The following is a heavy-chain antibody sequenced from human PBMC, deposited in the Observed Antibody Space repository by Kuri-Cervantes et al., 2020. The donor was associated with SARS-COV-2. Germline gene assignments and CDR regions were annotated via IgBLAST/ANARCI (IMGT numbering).Heavy chain of an antibody. Sequence: SETLSLTCTVSGGSLNRFYWSWIRQPPGKGLEWIGHIYYSGSANYNPSLKSRVTISVDTSKNQFSLKLSSVTAADTAVYYCARVNYRRGIVVVVAAIDYWGQGTLVTVSS. V-gene: IGHV4-59*12. J-gene: IGHJ4*02. CDR2: IYYSGSA. CDR3: ARVNYRRGIVVVVAAIDY. D-gene: IGHD2-15*01. CDR1: GGSLNRFY.